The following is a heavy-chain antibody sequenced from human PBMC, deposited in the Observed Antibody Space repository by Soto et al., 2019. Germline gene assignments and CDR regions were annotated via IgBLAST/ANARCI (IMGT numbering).Heavy chain of an antibody. D-gene: IGHD3-16*01. CDR1: GFTFKNYA. CDR3: ANGGTSTRRYDH. V-gene: IGHV3-23*01. Sequence: EVQLLESGGNLIQPGGSLRLSCAASGFTFKNYAMSWVRQAPGKGLEWVSGVTGSGATTYYADSVKGRFTSSRDNSKNVLYLQMNSLRAEDTAVYYCANGGTSTRRYDHWGQGTLVTVSS. J-gene: IGHJ4*02. CDR2: VTGSGATT.